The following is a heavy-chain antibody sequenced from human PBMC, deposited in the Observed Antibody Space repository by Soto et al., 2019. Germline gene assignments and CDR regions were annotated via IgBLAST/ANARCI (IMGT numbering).Heavy chain of an antibody. D-gene: IGHD5-18*01. CDR1: GFTFSSYW. V-gene: IGHV3-74*01. CDR3: ARMAPRERDTAMVFDY. Sequence: EVQLVESGGGLVQPGGSLRLSCAASGFTFSSYWMHWVRQAPGKGLVWVSRINSDGSSTSYADSVKGRFTISRDNAKNTLYLQMNSLRAEDTAVYYCARMAPRERDTAMVFDYWGQGTLVTVSS. J-gene: IGHJ4*02. CDR2: INSDGSST.